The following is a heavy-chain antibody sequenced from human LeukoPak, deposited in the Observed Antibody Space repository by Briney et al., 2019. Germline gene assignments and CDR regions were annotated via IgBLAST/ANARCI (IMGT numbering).Heavy chain of an antibody. CDR2: ISAYNGNT. V-gene: IGHV1-18*01. D-gene: IGHD5-24*01. CDR3: ARDTIALHNYYYYMDV. Sequence: GASVKVSCKASGYTFTSYGISWVRQAPGQGLEWMGWISAYNGNTNYAQKLQGRVTMTTDTSTSTAYMELRSLRSDDTAVYYCARDTIALHNYYYYMDVWGKGTTVTVSS. J-gene: IGHJ6*03. CDR1: GYTFTSYG.